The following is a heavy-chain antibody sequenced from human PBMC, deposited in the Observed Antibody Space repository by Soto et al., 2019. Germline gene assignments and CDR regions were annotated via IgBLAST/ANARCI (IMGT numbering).Heavy chain of an antibody. J-gene: IGHJ4*02. Sequence: GGSLRLSCAASGFTFSSYGMHWVRQAPGKGLEWVAVISYDGSNKYYADSVKGRFTISRDNSKNTLYLQMNSLRAEDTAVYYCAKGSAGTYWDIDYWGQGTLVTVSS. CDR2: ISYDGSNK. V-gene: IGHV3-30*18. CDR3: AKGSAGTYWDIDY. CDR1: GFTFSSYG. D-gene: IGHD2-8*02.